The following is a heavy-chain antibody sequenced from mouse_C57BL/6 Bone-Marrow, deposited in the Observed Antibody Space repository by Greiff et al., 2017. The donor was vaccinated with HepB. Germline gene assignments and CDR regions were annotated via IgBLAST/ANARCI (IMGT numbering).Heavy chain of an antibody. D-gene: IGHD1-1*01. CDR2: IDPSDSYT. Sequence: QVQLHQPGAELVKPGASVKLSCKASGYTFTSYWMQWVKQRPGQGLEWIGEIDPSDSYTNYNQKFKGKATLTVDTSSSTAYMQLSSLTSEDSAVYYCARSYYGSSYVWFAYWGQGTLVTVSA. CDR1: GYTFTSYW. V-gene: IGHV1-50*01. J-gene: IGHJ3*01. CDR3: ARSYYGSSYVWFAY.